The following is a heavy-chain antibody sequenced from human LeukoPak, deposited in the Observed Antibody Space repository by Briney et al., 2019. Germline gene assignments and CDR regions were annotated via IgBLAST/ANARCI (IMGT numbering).Heavy chain of an antibody. J-gene: IGHJ6*02. Sequence: ARSLRLSCAASGFTFDDYAMHWVRQAPGKGLEWVSGISWNSGSIGYADSVKGRFTISRDNAKNSLYLQMNSLRAEDTALYYCAKDESTGYYYYYGMDVWGQGTTVTVSS. CDR1: GFTFDDYA. V-gene: IGHV3-9*01. CDR2: ISWNSGSI. CDR3: AKDESTGYYYYYGMDV.